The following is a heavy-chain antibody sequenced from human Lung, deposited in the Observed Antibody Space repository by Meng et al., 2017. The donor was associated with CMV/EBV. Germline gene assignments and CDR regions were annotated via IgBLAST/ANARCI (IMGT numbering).Heavy chain of an antibody. CDR2: IKQDGSEK. J-gene: IGHJ6*02. Sequence: GESLKISCAASGFTFNNYWMTWVRQAPGKGLEWVANIKQDGSEKYYVDSVKGRFTVSRDNAKNSLYLQMNSLRAEYTAVYYCARDAPYCSSTSCYYSYGLDVWGQGTTVTVSS. CDR3: ARDAPYCSSTSCYYSYGLDV. D-gene: IGHD2-2*01. V-gene: IGHV3-7*01. CDR1: GFTFNNYW.